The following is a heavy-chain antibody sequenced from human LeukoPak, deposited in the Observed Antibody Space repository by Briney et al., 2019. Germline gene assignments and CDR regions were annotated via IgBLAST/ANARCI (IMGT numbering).Heavy chain of an antibody. Sequence: SETLSLTCAVSGDSISSDYWSWIRQPPGKGLEWIGYIYYTGSTNYNPSLKSRVTISVDTSKNQFSLKLSAVTAADTAVYYCARLFHLNYYDSSGYYLDSWGQGTLVTVSS. CDR1: GDSISSDY. CDR2: IYYTGST. CDR3: ARLFHLNYYDSSGYYLDS. D-gene: IGHD3-22*01. V-gene: IGHV4-59*12. J-gene: IGHJ4*02.